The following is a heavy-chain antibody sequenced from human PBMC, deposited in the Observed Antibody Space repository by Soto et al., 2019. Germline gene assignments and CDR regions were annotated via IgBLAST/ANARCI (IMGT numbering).Heavy chain of an antibody. J-gene: IGHJ6*02. CDR2: INPSGGST. CDR1: GYTFTSYY. V-gene: IGHV1-46*01. D-gene: IGHD4-17*01. CDR3: ARVGTRRYYGMDV. Sequence: ASVKVSCKASGYTFTSYYMHWVRQAPGQGLEWMGIINPSGGSTSYAQKFQGRVTMTRDTSTSTDYMELSSLRSEDTAVYYCARVGTRRYYGMDVWGQGTTVTVSS.